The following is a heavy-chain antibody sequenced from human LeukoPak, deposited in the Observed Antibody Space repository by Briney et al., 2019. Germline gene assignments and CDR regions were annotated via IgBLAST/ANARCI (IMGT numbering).Heavy chain of an antibody. J-gene: IGHJ4*02. CDR1: GFTFSSYA. V-gene: IGHV3-23*01. CDR2: ISAGGDST. Sequence: PGGSLRLSCAASGFTFSSYAVSWVRQAPGKGLEWVSAISAGGDSTYYADSVKGRLTISRDNSKNTLYLQMNGLRAEDSAVYYCARDYIAAIGFDYWGQGTLVTVSS. CDR3: ARDYIAAIGFDY. D-gene: IGHD6-13*01.